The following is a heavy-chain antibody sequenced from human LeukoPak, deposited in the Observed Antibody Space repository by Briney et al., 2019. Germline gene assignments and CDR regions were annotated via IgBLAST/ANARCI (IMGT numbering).Heavy chain of an antibody. CDR1: GGFFSGYY. CDR2: INHSGST. Sequence: SETLSLTCAVYGGFFSGYYWSWIRQPPGKGLEWIGEINHSGSTNYNPSLKSRVTISVDTSKNQFSLKLSSVTAADTAVYYCARDVLRYFDWSLNYFDYWGQGTLVTVSS. V-gene: IGHV4-34*01. CDR3: ARDVLRYFDWSLNYFDY. J-gene: IGHJ4*02. D-gene: IGHD3-9*01.